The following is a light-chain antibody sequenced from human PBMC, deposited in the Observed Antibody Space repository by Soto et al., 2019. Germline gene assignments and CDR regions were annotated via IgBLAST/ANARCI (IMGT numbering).Light chain of an antibody. Sequence: NLFTQSPATLSLSPGERATLSCRASQSVTTYLAWYQQKPGQAPRLLIYDASTRATGIPARFSGSVSETDFTLTLPSLEPEDFAVYYCQQRNNWHPITFGQGTRLEIK. J-gene: IGKJ5*01. CDR1: QSVTTY. V-gene: IGKV3-11*01. CDR2: DAS. CDR3: QQRNNWHPIT.